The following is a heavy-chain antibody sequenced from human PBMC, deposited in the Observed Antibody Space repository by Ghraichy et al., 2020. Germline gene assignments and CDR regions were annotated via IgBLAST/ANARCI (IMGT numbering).Heavy chain of an antibody. V-gene: IGHV3-48*02. Sequence: LSLTCAASGFIFSSYSINWVRQAPGKGLEWVSYISSSGSTIYYADSVKGRFTISRDNAKNSLYLQMNSLRDEDTAVYYCARSSGSYYTHFDYWGQGTLVTVSS. CDR1: GFIFSSYS. D-gene: IGHD3-10*01. CDR2: ISSSGSTI. CDR3: ARSSGSYYTHFDY. J-gene: IGHJ4*02.